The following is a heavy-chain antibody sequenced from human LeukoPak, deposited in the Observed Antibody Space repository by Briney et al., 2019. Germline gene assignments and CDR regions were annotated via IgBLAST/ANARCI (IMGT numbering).Heavy chain of an antibody. V-gene: IGHV4-34*01. J-gene: IGHJ5*02. CDR3: AREGLNMVRGVIPKEAWGWFDP. CDR1: GGSFSGYY. D-gene: IGHD3-10*01. Sequence: SETLSLTCAVYGGSFSGYYWSWIRQPPGKGLEWIGDINHSGSTNYNPSLKSRVTISVDTSKNQFSLRLSSVAAADTAVYYCAREGLNMVRGVIPKEAWGWFDPWGQGTLVTVSS. CDR2: INHSGST.